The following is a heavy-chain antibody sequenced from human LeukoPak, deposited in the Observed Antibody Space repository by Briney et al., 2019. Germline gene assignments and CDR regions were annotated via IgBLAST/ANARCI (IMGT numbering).Heavy chain of an antibody. D-gene: IGHD1-26*01. V-gene: IGHV4-39*01. CDR2: IYYSGST. J-gene: IGHJ4*02. CDR1: GGSISSSSYY. Sequence: NSSETLSLTCTVSGGSISSSSYYWGWIRQPPGKGLEWIGSIYYSGSTYYNPSLKSRVTISVDTSKNQFSLKLSSVTAADTAVYYCARQMGRVGYFDYWGQGTLVTVSS. CDR3: ARQMGRVGYFDY.